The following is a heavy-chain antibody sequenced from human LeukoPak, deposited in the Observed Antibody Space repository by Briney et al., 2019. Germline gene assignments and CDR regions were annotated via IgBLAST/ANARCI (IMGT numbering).Heavy chain of an antibody. J-gene: IGHJ3*01. CDR1: GFTFSNYW. Sequence: GGSLRLSCAASGFTFSNYWMHWVRQAPGKGLVWVSRINSDGSSTSYADSVKGRFTISRDNAKNTLYLQLNSLRAEDSGIYYCAKAFRIVGIGNPDDAFDVWGQGTVVTVS. CDR2: INSDGSST. D-gene: IGHD1-26*01. CDR3: AKAFRIVGIGNPDDAFDV. V-gene: IGHV3-74*01.